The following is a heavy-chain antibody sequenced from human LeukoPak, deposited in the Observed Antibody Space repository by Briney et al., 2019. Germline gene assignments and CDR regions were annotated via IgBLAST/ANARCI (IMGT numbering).Heavy chain of an antibody. CDR2: IYYSGST. J-gene: IGHJ3*02. Sequence: SETLSLTCTVSGGSISSYYWSWLRQPPGKGLEWIGYIYYSGSTNYNPSLKSRVTISVDTSKNQFSLKLSSVTAADTAVYYCARLRWAFDIWGQGTMVTVSS. V-gene: IGHV4-59*01. CDR3: ARLRWAFDI. CDR1: GGSISSYY. D-gene: IGHD2-15*01.